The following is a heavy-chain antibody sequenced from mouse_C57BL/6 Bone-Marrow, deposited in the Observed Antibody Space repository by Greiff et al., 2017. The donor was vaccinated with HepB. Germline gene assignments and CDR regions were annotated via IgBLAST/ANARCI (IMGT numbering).Heavy chain of an antibody. V-gene: IGHV14-2*01. CDR3: ASRYYGDSRYWYFDV. D-gene: IGHD1-1*02. CDR2: IDPEDGDT. CDR1: GFNIKDYY. Sequence: VQLQQSGAELVKPGASVKLSCTASGFNIKDYYMHWVKQRTEQGLEWIGRIDPEDGDTKYAPKFQCKATITADTSSNTAYLQLSSLTSEDTAVYYCASRYYGDSRYWYFDVWGTGTTVTVSS. J-gene: IGHJ1*03.